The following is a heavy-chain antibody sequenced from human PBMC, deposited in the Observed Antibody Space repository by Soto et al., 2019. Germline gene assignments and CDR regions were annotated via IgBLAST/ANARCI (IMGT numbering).Heavy chain of an antibody. J-gene: IGHJ4*02. V-gene: IGHV3-33*01. D-gene: IGHD6-19*01. CDR1: GFNFSSYV. CDR3: ARDGQWLPRDGLRSSYYFDY. Sequence: ESGGGVVQPGRSLRLSCAASGFNFSSYVMHWVRQAPGKGLEWVAVIWYDGGNKYYADSVKGRFTISRDNSKNTLYLQMNSLRAEDTAVYYCARDGQWLPRDGLRSSYYFDYWGQGTLVIVSS. CDR2: IWYDGGNK.